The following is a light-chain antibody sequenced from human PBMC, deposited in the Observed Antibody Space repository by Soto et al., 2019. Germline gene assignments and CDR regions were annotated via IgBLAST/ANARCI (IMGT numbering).Light chain of an antibody. J-gene: IGLJ1*01. CDR1: ISDIAGSNY. CDR3: SSYISSSALYV. V-gene: IGLV2-14*01. CDR2: EVS. Sequence: QSVLTPPASVSGSPGQSITISCTGTISDIAGSNYVSWYQHHPGKAPKLMIYEVSNRTSGVSNRFSGSKSGNTASLTISGLQAEDEADYYCSSYISSSALYVFGTGTKVTVL.